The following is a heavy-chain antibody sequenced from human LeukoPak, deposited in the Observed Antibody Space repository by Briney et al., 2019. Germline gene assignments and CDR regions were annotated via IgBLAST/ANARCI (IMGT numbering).Heavy chain of an antibody. D-gene: IGHD6-13*01. Sequence: PGGSLRLSCAASGYRFSSYGMQWVRQAPGKGLEWVAVIWYDGSKKYYADYVKGRFTISRDDSKNTLYLQMNSLRAEDTAIYYCARDPGTLATYFDYWGPGTLVTVSS. CDR3: ARDPGTLATYFDY. J-gene: IGHJ4*02. CDR2: IWYDGSKK. CDR1: GYRFSSYG. V-gene: IGHV3-33*01.